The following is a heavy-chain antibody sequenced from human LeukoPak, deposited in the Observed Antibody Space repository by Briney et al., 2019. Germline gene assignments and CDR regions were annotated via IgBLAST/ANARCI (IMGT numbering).Heavy chain of an antibody. CDR2: VYTTGST. CDR1: GGSINNYY. V-gene: IGHV4-4*07. D-gene: IGHD2-15*01. CDR3: ARDGYCSGGSCHSKFDS. J-gene: IGHJ4*02. Sequence: PSETLSLTCTVSGGSINNYYWRWIRQPAGKGLEWIGRVYTTGSTKYNPSLESRVTMSVDKSKNQFSLRLYSVTAADTAVYYCARDGYCSGGSCHSKFDSWGRGTLVTVSS.